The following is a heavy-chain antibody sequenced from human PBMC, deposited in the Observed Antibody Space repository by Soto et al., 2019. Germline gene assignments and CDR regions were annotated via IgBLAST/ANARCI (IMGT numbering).Heavy chain of an antibody. CDR2: IRRKTNNYAI. V-gene: IGHV3-73*01. D-gene: IGHD6-6*01. CDR3: ARLARPDFYYMDV. J-gene: IGHJ6*03. Sequence: GGSLRLSCAASWFSFSDSGIHWVRQASGKGLEWVGRIRRKTNNYAIAYAASVEGRFSISRDDSKITVYLQMGSLRPEDMAVYYCARLARPDFYYMDVWGKGTTVTVSS. CDR1: WFSFSDSG.